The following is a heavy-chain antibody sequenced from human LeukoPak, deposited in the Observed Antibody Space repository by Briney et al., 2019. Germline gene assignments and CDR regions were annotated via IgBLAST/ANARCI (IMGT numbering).Heavy chain of an antibody. CDR1: GYTLTELS. CDR3: ATVLRLRYYYGSGRWYWFDP. V-gene: IGHV1-24*01. CDR2: FDPEDGET. J-gene: IGHJ5*02. D-gene: IGHD3-10*01. Sequence: ASVKVSCKVSGYTLTELSMHWVRQAPGKGREWMGGFDPEDGETIYAQKFQGRVTMTEDTSTDTAYMELSSLRSEDTAVYYCATVLRLRYYYGSGRWYWFDPWGQGTLVAVSS.